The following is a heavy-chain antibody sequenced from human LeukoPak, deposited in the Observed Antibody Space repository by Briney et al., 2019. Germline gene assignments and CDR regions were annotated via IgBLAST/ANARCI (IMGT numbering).Heavy chain of an antibody. CDR3: ARAYYYDSSGSRDAFHI. V-gene: IGHV4-61*02. CDR1: GDSISSGNYY. D-gene: IGHD3-22*01. CDR2: IHTSGST. J-gene: IGHJ3*02. Sequence: SETLSLTCTVSGDSISSGNYYWSWIRQPAGKGLEWIGRIHTSGSTNYSPSLNSRVTISVDTSKNHFSLKLSSVTAADTAVYYCARAYYYDSSGSRDAFHIWGQGTMVTVSS.